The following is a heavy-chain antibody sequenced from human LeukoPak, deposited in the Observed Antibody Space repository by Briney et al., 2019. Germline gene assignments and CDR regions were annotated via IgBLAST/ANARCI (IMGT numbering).Heavy chain of an antibody. V-gene: IGHV3-23*01. Sequence: GGSLRLSCAASGFTFTSYVMSWVRQAPGKGLEWVSTISGSGDSTYYADSVKGRFTISRDNSKNTVYLQMNSLTAEDTAVYYCAKDHGAASGDFDYWGQGTLVTVSS. D-gene: IGHD6-13*01. J-gene: IGHJ4*02. CDR3: AKDHGAASGDFDY. CDR1: GFTFTSYV. CDR2: ISGSGDST.